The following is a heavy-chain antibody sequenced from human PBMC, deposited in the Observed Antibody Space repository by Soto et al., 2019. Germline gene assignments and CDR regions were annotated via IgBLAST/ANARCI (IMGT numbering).Heavy chain of an antibody. D-gene: IGHD3-10*01. J-gene: IGHJ4*02. CDR2: IDNDGST. CDR1: GFRFSAYW. CDR3: ARDSARTFDY. Sequence: DVQLVESGGGLVQPGGSLRLSCAGSGFRFSAYWIHWVRQVPGKGLFWVSRIDNDGSTTYAEGVKGRFTISRDNAKHTVYLQMNRLRAEDTAVYYCARDSARTFDYWGQGTLVSVSS. V-gene: IGHV3-74*01.